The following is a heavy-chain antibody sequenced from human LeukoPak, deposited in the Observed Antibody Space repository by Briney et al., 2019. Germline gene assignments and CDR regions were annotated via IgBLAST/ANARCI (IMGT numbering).Heavy chain of an antibody. J-gene: IGHJ4*02. D-gene: IGHD4-11*01. CDR1: GFPLSSYA. CDR3: AKTTVTGDYFDY. Sequence: GGSLRLSCAASGFPLSSYAMSWVRQAPGKGPGGVSAISGSGGSTYYADSVKRRFTISRDNSKNTLYLQMNSLRAEDTAVYYCAKTTVTGDYFDYWGQGTLVTVSS. CDR2: ISGSGGST. V-gene: IGHV3-23*01.